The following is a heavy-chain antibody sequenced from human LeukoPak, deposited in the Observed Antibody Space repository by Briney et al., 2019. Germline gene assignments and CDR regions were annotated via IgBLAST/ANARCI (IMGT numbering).Heavy chain of an antibody. CDR3: AREGYCTNGVCYGGNWFDP. CDR1: GYTFTGYY. V-gene: IGHV1-2*02. CDR2: INPNSGGT. Sequence: ASVKVSCKASGYTFTGYYMHWVRQAPGQGLEWMGWINPNSGGTNYAQKFQGRVTMTRDTSISTAYMELSRLRSDDTAVYYWAREGYCTNGVCYGGNWFDPWGQGTLVTVSS. J-gene: IGHJ5*02. D-gene: IGHD2-8*01.